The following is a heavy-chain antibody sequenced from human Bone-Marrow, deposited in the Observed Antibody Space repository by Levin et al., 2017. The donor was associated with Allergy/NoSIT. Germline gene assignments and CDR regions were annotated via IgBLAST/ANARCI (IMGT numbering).Heavy chain of an antibody. D-gene: IGHD3-16*01. CDR3: ERSPSLGY. CDR1: GFTVSNNY. V-gene: IGHV3-53*01. J-gene: IGHJ4*02. CDR2: IYSGGTR. Sequence: GESLKISCAASGFTVSNNYMSWVRQAPGKGLEGVSVIYSGGTRNYADSVKGRFTISRDNSKNTLYLQMNSLRAEDTAVYYCERSPSLGYWGQGTLVTVSS.